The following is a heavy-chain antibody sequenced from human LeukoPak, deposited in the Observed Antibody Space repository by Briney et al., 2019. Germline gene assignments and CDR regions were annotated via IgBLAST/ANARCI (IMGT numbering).Heavy chain of an antibody. V-gene: IGHV3-74*01. D-gene: IGHD1-14*01. CDR2: INPGGSSI. J-gene: IGHJ4*02. Sequence: PGGSLRLSCPASGFTFSSYWMHWVRQVPGKGLVWVARINPGGSSITYAHSVKGRFTISRDNAKNTLYLQMGSLRAEDTGVYYWGRSNQADDYWGQGTLVTVSS. CDR1: GFTFSSYW. CDR3: GRSNQADDY.